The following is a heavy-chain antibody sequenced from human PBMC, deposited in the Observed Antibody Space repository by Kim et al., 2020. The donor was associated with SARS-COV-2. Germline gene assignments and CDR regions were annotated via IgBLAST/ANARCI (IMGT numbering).Heavy chain of an antibody. CDR1: GGSISSYY. Sequence: SETLSLTCTVSGGSISSYYWSWIRQPPGKGLEWIGYIYYSGSTNYNPSLKSRVTISVDTSKNQFSLKLSSVTAADTAVYYCARETYYYDSSGYYPQLDYWGQGTLVTVSS. V-gene: IGHV4-59*01. CDR3: ARETYYYDSSGYYPQLDY. J-gene: IGHJ4*02. D-gene: IGHD3-22*01. CDR2: IYYSGST.